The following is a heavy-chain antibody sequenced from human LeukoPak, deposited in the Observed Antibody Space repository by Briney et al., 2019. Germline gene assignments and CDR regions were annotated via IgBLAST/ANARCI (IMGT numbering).Heavy chain of an antibody. D-gene: IGHD2-21*02. J-gene: IGHJ4*02. Sequence: GASVKVSCKASNYIFTTYGISWVRQAPGQGLEWMGWNSPSNDNTNYAQDFLGRVAMTTDTSTSTAYLELRSLRYDDTAVYFCARGRVVTTIISQYFDYWGQGTLVAVSS. CDR1: NYIFTTYG. CDR2: NSPSNDNT. CDR3: ARGRVVTTIISQYFDY. V-gene: IGHV1-18*01.